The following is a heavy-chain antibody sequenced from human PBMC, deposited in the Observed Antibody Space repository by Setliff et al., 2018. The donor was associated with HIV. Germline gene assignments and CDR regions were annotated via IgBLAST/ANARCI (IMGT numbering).Heavy chain of an antibody. CDR3: ARGGTSSNWFGP. CDR2: IYHSGST. D-gene: IGHD2-2*01. CDR1: GYSISSGYY. Sequence: SETLSLTCAVSGYSISSGYYWGWIRQPPGKGLEWIGSIYHSGSTNYNPSLKSRATISLDTSKNQFSLKLTSVTAADTAVYYCARGGTSSNWFGPWGQGTLVTVSS. V-gene: IGHV4-38-2*01. J-gene: IGHJ5*02.